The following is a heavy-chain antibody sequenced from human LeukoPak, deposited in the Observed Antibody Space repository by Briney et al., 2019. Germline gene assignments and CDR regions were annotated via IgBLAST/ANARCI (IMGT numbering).Heavy chain of an antibody. CDR3: AREDVDIAVAASGAFDI. V-gene: IGHV3-74*01. J-gene: IGHJ3*02. D-gene: IGHD6-19*01. Sequence: GGSLRLSCAASGFTLSRYWMHWVRQAPGKGLVWVSRIISDGSSTSYADSVKGRFTISRDNAKNTLYLQMKSLRAEDTAVYYCAREDVDIAVAASGAFDIWGQGTMVTVSS. CDR2: IISDGSST. CDR1: GFTLSRYW.